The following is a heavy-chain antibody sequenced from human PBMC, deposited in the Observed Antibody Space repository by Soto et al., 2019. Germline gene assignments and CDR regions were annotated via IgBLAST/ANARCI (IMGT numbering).Heavy chain of an antibody. D-gene: IGHD6-13*01. Sequence: VNVSCKPYGGAFSSYAISWVQQAPGQGLEWMGGIIPIFGTANYAQKFQGRVTITADKSTSTAYMALSSLRSEDTAVYYCASPYSSSWYVRYDYWGQGTLVTVPS. CDR3: ASPYSSSWYVRYDY. V-gene: IGHV1-69*06. CDR1: GGAFSSYA. CDR2: IIPIFGTA. J-gene: IGHJ4*02.